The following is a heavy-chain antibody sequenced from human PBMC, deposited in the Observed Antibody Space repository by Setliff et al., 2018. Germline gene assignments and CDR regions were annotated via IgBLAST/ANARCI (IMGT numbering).Heavy chain of an antibody. J-gene: IGHJ4*02. D-gene: IGHD2-15*01. CDR1: GYTFASSG. V-gene: IGHV1-18*01. Sequence: ASVKVSCKASGYTFASSGISWVRQAPGQGLEWMGWISAYNGKTNYAQKLQGRVTMTTDTSTSTAYMELRSLRSDDTAVYYCARGTQAYTSWTDSALGYWGKGTLVTVSS. CDR3: ARGTQAYTSWTDSALGY. CDR2: ISAYNGKT.